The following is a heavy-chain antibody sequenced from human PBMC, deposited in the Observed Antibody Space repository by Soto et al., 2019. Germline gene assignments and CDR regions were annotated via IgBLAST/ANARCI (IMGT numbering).Heavy chain of an antibody. V-gene: IGHV1-2*04. CDR1: GYTFTGYY. CDR3: ARAMTTVTTVFWGNYYYYGMDV. D-gene: IGHD4-17*01. CDR2: INPNSGGT. J-gene: IGHJ6*02. Sequence: ASVKVSCKASGYTFTGYYMHWVRQAPGQGLEWMGWINPNSGGTNYAQKFQGWVTMTRDTSISTAYMELSRLRSDDTAVYYCARAMTTVTTVFWGNYYYYGMDVWGQGTTVTVSS.